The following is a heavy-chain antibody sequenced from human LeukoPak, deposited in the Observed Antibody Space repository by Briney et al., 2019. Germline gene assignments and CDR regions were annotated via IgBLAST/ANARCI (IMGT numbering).Heavy chain of an antibody. CDR1: GYTFTSYA. D-gene: IGHD5-12*01. CDR3: ARAVYSGYETPYFDY. Sequence: GASVKVSCKASGYTFTSYAMNLVRQAPGQGLEWMGWINTNTGNPTYAQGFTGRFVFSLDTSVSTAYLQICSLKAEDTAVYYCARAVYSGYETPYFDYWGQGTLVTVSS. J-gene: IGHJ4*02. CDR2: INTNTGNP. V-gene: IGHV7-4-1*01.